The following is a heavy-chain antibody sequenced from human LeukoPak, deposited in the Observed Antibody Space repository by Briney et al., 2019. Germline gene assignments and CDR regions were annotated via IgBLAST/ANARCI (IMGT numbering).Heavy chain of an antibody. V-gene: IGHV3-23*01. CDR3: AKGSGYYPEGSDY. CDR2: ISGSGGST. J-gene: IGHJ4*02. Sequence: GGSLRLSCAASGFTFSSYAMSWVRQAPGKGLEWVSGISGSGGSTYYADSVKGRFTLSRDNSKNTLSLRMSSLRAEDTAVYYCAKGSGYYPEGSDYWGQGTLVTVSS. CDR1: GFTFSSYA. D-gene: IGHD3-22*01.